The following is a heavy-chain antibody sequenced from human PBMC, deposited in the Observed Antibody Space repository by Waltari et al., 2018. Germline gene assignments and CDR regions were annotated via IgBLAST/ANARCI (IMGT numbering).Heavy chain of an antibody. J-gene: IGHJ4*02. CDR1: GFPFRSSS. Sequence: EVQLVESGGGLVQPGGSLELSCEASGFPFRSSSMAWVRQGPGKGLEWVANIQQAANGIEYVDSVKGRFTISRDDSKNSMFLQMNSLSAEDTAMYYCARWRGEQSEFDSWGLGTLVTVSS. CDR3: ARWRGEQSEFDS. CDR2: IQQAANGI. D-gene: IGHD1-26*01. V-gene: IGHV3-7*03.